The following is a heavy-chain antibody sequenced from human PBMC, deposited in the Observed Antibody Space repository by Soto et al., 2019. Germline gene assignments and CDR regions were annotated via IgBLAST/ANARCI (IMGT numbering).Heavy chain of an antibody. CDR2: MNPNSGNT. CDR1: GYTFTSYD. J-gene: IGHJ6*02. Sequence: ASVKVSWKASGYTFTSYDINWVRQATGQGLEWMGWMNPNSGNTGYAQKFQGRVTMTRNTSISTVYMELSSLRSEDTAVYYCARRGYSSSWYYYYYYGMDVWGQGTTVTVSS. V-gene: IGHV1-8*01. D-gene: IGHD6-13*01. CDR3: ARRGYSSSWYYYYYYGMDV.